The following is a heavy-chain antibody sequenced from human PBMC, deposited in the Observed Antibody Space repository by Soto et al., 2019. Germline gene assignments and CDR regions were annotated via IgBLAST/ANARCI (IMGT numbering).Heavy chain of an antibody. CDR3: ARDVGLDSDDFFAY. CDR1: GFTFTSYG. CDR2: IRGDGGQT. J-gene: IGHJ4*01. V-gene: IGHV3-23*01. D-gene: IGHD3-9*01. Sequence: PGGSLRLSCTASGFTFTSYGMGWVRQAPGKGLQWVSTIRGDGGQTHYTDSVKGRFSISRDNSKNTVYLQMDSLRAEDTAMYFCARDVGLDSDDFFAYWGHGTKVTVYS.